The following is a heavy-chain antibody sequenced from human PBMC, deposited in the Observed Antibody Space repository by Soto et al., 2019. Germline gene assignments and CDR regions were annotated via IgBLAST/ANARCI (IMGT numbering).Heavy chain of an antibody. CDR2: INPSGGST. CDR1: GYTFTSYY. V-gene: IGHV1-46*01. D-gene: IGHD3-10*01. J-gene: IGHJ4*02. CDR3: ARDFGEDHYYGPPGY. Sequence: GASVKVSCKASGYTFTSYYMHWVRQAPGQGLEWMGIINPSGGSTNYAQKFQGRVTMTRDTSTSTVYMELSSLRSDDTAVYYCARDFGEDHYYGPPGYWGQGTLVTVSS.